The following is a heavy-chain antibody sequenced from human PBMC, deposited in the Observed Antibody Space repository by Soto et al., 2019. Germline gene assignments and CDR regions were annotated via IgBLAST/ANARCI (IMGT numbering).Heavy chain of an antibody. V-gene: IGHV1-69*13. CDR2: IVPVFGRP. CDR1: GGSFSNFG. CDR3: ARQGSGYNF. Sequence: AVKVSCKASGGSFSNFGISWVRQASGQGLEWMGGIVPVFGRPNYAQRFRGRLTITADESTSTGYMELISLRSDDMAVYYCARQGSGYNFWGQGTQVTVSS. J-gene: IGHJ1*01. D-gene: IGHD5-12*01.